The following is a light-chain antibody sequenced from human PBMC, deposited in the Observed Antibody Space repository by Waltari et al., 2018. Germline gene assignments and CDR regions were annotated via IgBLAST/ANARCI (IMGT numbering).Light chain of an antibody. J-gene: IGLJ2*01. CDR1: KSDVGAYDS. CDR2: DVR. CDR3: CSYAGNYIMI. Sequence: QSVLTQPRSVSGSRGPSVTISCTGNKSDVGAYDSVSWYQHHPGKVPKLMIYDVRRRPSGVPPRFSGSKSGNSASLTISGLQTEDEADYYCCSYAGNYIMIFGGGTKVTVL. V-gene: IGLV2-11*01.